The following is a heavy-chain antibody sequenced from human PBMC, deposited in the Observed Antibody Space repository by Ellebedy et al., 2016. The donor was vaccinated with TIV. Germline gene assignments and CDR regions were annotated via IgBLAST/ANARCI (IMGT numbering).Heavy chain of an antibody. J-gene: IGHJ4*02. V-gene: IGHV3-20*04. CDR2: INWNGGST. D-gene: IGHD3-10*01. CDR3: AGENKYYYGSGAL. CDR1: GFTFDDYG. Sequence: GESLKISXAASGFTFDDYGMSWVRQAPGKGLEWVSGINWNGGSTGYADSVKGRFTISRDNAKNSLYLQMNSLRAEDTAVYYCAGENKYYYGSGALWGQGTLVTVSS.